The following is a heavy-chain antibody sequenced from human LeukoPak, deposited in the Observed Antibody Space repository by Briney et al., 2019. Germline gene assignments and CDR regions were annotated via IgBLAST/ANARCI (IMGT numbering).Heavy chain of an antibody. V-gene: IGHV4-39*01. Sequence: PSETLSLTCTVSGGSISSSLYHWGWIRQSPGKNLEWLGSIYYTGSTHYNPSLKSRVTISVDTSKNQFSLNLSSVTAADTAVYYCARQEIGLRSFDPWGQGTLVTVSS. CDR3: ARQEIGLRSFDP. J-gene: IGHJ5*02. CDR1: GGSISSSLYH. D-gene: IGHD3/OR15-3a*01. CDR2: IYYTGST.